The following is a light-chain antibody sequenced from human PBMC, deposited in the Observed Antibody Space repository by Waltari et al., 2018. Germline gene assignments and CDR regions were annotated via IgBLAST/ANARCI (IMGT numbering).Light chain of an antibody. J-gene: IGLJ2*01. V-gene: IGLV2-14*03. CDR3: NSYTSSSTRV. CDR2: DVS. Sequence: QSALTQPASVSGSPGQSITISCTGTNSDVGGYDYVSWYQQHPGKAPTLIIYDVSNRPLGVSNRFSGSKSGNTASLTISGLQAEDEADYYCNSYTSSSTRVFGGGTKLTVL. CDR1: NSDVGGYDY.